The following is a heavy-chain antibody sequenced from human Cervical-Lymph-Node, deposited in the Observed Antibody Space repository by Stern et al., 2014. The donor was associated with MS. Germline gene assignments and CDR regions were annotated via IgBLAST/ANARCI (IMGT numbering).Heavy chain of an antibody. J-gene: IGHJ6*02. CDR1: GYTLTELS. CDR2: FDPEDGET. Sequence: QVQLVQSGAEVKKPGASVKVSCKVSGYTLTELSMHWVRHAPGKGLEWMGGFDPEDGETIYAQKFQGRVTMTEDTSTDTAYMELSSLRSEDTAVYYCATDRDDFRSGYSAPTKGYGLDVWGQGTTVTVTS. D-gene: IGHD3-3*01. CDR3: ATDRDDFRSGYSAPTKGYGLDV. V-gene: IGHV1-24*01.